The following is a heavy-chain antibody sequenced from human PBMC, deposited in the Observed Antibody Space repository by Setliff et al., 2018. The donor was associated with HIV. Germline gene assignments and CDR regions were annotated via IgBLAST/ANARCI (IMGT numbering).Heavy chain of an antibody. CDR3: TTDWLGEKYYYDSSDYPDFDY. J-gene: IGHJ4*02. Sequence: SLRLSCAASGFTFSSDAMHRVRQAPGKGLEWVAFIWYDENNKDYADSVKGRFTISRDTSMNTLFLYMKSMRAEDTAVYYCTTDWLGEKYYYDSSDYPDFDYWGQGNLVTVSS. V-gene: IGHV3-30*02. CDR1: GFTFSSDA. CDR2: IWYDENNK. D-gene: IGHD3-22*01.